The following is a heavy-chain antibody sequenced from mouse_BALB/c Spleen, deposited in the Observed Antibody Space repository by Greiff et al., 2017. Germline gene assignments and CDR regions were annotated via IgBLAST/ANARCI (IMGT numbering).Heavy chain of an antibody. D-gene: IGHD1-1*02. V-gene: IGHV1-7*01. CDR3: ARPGGNPFAY. CDR1: GYTFTSYW. Sequence: VQRVESGAELAKPGASVKMSCKASGYTFTSYWMHWVKQRPGQGMEWIAYINPSTGYTEYNQKFKDKATLTADKSSSTAYMQLSSLTSEDSAVYYCARPGGNPFAYWGQGTLVTVSA. J-gene: IGHJ3*01. CDR2: INPSTGYT.